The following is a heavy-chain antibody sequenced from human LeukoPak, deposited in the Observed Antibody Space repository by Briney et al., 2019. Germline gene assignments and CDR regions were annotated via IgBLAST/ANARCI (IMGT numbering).Heavy chain of an antibody. V-gene: IGHV3-74*01. Sequence: GGSLRLSCAASGFTFSSYWMHWVRQAPGKWLVWVSRINGDGSDTAYADSVKGRFTISRDNAKNTVYLQMNSLRVEDTAVYYCARDLGGPDYWGQGARVTVCS. D-gene: IGHD3-16*01. J-gene: IGHJ4*02. CDR2: INGDGSDT. CDR3: ARDLGGPDY. CDR1: GFTFSSYW.